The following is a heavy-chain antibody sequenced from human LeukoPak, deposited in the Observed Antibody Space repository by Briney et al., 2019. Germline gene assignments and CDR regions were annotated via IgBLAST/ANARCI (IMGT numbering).Heavy chain of an antibody. CDR1: GFTFSSYW. CDR2: IKQDGSEK. D-gene: IGHD3-10*01. V-gene: IGHV3-7*03. CDR3: AKQRSLYYYGSGDYFDY. J-gene: IGHJ4*02. Sequence: GGSLRLSCAASGFTFSSYWMSWVRQAPGKGLEWVANIKQDGSEKYYVDSVKGRFTISRDNAKNTLYLQMNSLRAEDTAVYYCAKQRSLYYYGSGDYFDYWGQGTLVTVSS.